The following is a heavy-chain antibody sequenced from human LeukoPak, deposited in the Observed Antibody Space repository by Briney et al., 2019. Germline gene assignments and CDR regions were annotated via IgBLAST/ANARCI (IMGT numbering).Heavy chain of an antibody. Sequence: SVKVSCKXSGGTFSSYAISWVRQAPGQGLERMGGIIPIFGTANYAQKFQGRVTITADESTSTAYMELSSLRSEDTAVYYCAREAVAARPFSFDYWGQGTLVTVSS. D-gene: IGHD6-6*01. J-gene: IGHJ4*02. V-gene: IGHV1-69*01. CDR1: GGTFSSYA. CDR3: AREAVAARPFSFDY. CDR2: IIPIFGTA.